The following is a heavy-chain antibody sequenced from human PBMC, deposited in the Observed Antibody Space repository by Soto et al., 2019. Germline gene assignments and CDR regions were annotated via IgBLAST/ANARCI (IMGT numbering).Heavy chain of an antibody. J-gene: IGHJ5*02. Sequence: SETLSLTCSVSGGSISDSPYFWGWIRQPPGKGLEWIASVSYTGGTYYNPSLKSRVTISLDTSKNQFSLNLTSVTAADTAFYYCPSRPPGGSAPWGRGTRAHVS. V-gene: IGHV4-39*01. CDR2: VSYTGGT. CDR1: GGSISDSPYF. D-gene: IGHD3-10*01. CDR3: PSRPPGGSAP.